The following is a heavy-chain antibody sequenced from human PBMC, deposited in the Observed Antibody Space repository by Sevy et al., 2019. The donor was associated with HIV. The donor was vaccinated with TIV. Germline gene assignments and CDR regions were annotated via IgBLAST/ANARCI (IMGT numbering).Heavy chain of an antibody. J-gene: IGHJ6*02. D-gene: IGHD2-15*01. CDR2: ISVSGRST. V-gene: IGHV3-23*01. Sequence: GGSLRLSCAASEFTFSSYAMNWVRQAPGKGLEWVSSISVSGRSTYYADSVEGRFTISRDNSKNTLYLQMNSLRADDTAVYYCAKGFCGGGSCPSDYYYYGMDVWGQGTPVTVSS. CDR1: EFTFSSYA. CDR3: AKGFCGGGSCPSDYYYYGMDV.